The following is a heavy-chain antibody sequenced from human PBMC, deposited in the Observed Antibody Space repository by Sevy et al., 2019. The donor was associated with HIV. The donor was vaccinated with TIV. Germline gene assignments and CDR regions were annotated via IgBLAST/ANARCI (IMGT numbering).Heavy chain of an antibody. V-gene: IGHV3-49*03. CDR1: GFTFGDYA. CDR3: TRQRSHSGWKEGEVSY. J-gene: IGHJ4*02. D-gene: IGHD6-19*01. CDR2: IRSKAYGGRT. Sequence: GGSLRLSCTASGFTFGDYAMSWFRQAPGKGLEWVGFIRSKAYGGRTEYAASVKGRFTISRDDSKSIAYLQMNSLKTEDTAVYYCTRQRSHSGWKEGEVSYWGQGTLVTVSS.